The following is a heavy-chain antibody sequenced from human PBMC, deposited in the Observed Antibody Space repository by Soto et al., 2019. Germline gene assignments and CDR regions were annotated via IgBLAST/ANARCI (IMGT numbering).Heavy chain of an antibody. V-gene: IGHV4-39*01. CDR1: GASINSMTYY. CDR3: VGTEDIVVVVAAGSAFDI. D-gene: IGHD2-15*01. J-gene: IGHJ3*02. Sequence: SETLSLTCSVSGASINSMTYYWGWIRQPPGKGLEWIGTIYYSGSTYYNPSLKSRVTISVDTSKNQFSLKLSSVTAADTAVYYCVGTEDIVVVVAAGSAFDIWGQGTMVTVSS. CDR2: IYYSGST.